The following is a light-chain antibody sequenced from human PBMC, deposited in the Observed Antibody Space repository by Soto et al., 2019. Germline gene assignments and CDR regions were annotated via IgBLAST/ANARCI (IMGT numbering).Light chain of an antibody. CDR3: QQRKDYPLT. CDR1: QGISSY. J-gene: IGKJ4*01. CDR2: AAS. V-gene: IGKV1-9*01. Sequence: DIQLTQSPSFLSASVGDRVTITCRASQGISSYLVWFQQKPGRAPKLLVYAASTLQSGVPSRFRGSGSGTEFTLTISSLQPEDFATYYCQQRKDYPLTFGGGTKVDIK.